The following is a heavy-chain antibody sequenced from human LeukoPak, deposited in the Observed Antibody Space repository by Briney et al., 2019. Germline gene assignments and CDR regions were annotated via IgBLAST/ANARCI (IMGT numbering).Heavy chain of an antibody. CDR1: GFTFSSFW. CDR2: VSHDGSHS. CDR3: AKGTCSGGRCSFDY. J-gene: IGHJ4*02. D-gene: IGHD2-15*01. V-gene: IGHV3-7*03. Sequence: GGSLRLSCTASGFTFSSFWMTWVRQAPEKGPEWVASVSHDGSHSYYVDSVKGRFTISRDNSKNTLCLQMNSLRADDTAVYYCAKGTCSGGRCSFDYWGQGTLVTVSS.